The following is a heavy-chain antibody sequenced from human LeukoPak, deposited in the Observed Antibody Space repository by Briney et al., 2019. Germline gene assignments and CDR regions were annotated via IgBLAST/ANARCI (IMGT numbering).Heavy chain of an antibody. J-gene: IGHJ4*02. CDR2: INPNSGGT. V-gene: IGHV1-2*04. CDR3: ARVRYYDSSGSPIDY. Sequence: GASVKVSCKASGYTFTGYYMHWVRQAPGQGLEWMGWINPNSGGTNYAQKFQGWVTMTRDTSISTAYMELSRLRSDDTAVYYCARVRYYDSSGSPIDYWGQGTLVTVSS. CDR1: GYTFTGYY. D-gene: IGHD3-22*01.